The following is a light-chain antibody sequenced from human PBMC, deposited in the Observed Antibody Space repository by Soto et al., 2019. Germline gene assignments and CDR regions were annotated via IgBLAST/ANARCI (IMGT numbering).Light chain of an antibody. J-gene: IGKJ5*01. CDR1: RSVCG. Sequence: DIVWTQCPGALSLSPGDRATPSCGARRSVCGMAWYQQIRGEAPRLLIYGAATRATGIPDRCSGSGCGTEFTLTISRLEPEDYSGYYCQKYGRSLTTFGQGTRLEIK. CDR3: QKYGRSLTT. V-gene: IGKV3-20*01. CDR2: GAA.